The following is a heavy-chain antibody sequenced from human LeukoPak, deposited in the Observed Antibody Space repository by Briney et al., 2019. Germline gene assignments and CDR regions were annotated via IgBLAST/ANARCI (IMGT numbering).Heavy chain of an antibody. CDR2: ISGSGGST. D-gene: IGHD3-22*01. CDR3: AKSLNYYDSSGHY. V-gene: IGHV3-23*01. Sequence: PGGSLRLSCAASGFTFSSYAMSWVRQAPGKGLEWVSAISGSGGSTYYADSVKGRFTISRDNSKNTLFLQMNSLRAEDTAVYYCAKSLNYYDSSGHYWGQGTLVTVSS. J-gene: IGHJ4*02. CDR1: GFTFSSYA.